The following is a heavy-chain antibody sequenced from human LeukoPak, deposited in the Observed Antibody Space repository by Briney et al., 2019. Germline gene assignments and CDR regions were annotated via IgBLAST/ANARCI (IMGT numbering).Heavy chain of an antibody. V-gene: IGHV4-34*01. CDR3: ARLPLFDWYFDL. D-gene: IGHD3-16*01. CDR2: INHSGST. J-gene: IGHJ2*01. CDR1: GGSFSGYY. Sequence: SETLSLTCAVYGGSFSGYYWSWIRQPPGKGLEWIGEINHSGSTNYNPSLKSRVTISVDTSKNQFSLKLSSVTAADTAVYYCARLPLFDWYFDLWGRGTLVTVSS.